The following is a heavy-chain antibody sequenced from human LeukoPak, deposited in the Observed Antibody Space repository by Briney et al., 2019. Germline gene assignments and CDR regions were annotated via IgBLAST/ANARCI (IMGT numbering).Heavy chain of an antibody. CDR1: GFTVNNNY. D-gene: IGHD2-2*01. Sequence: PGGSLRLSCAASGFTVNNNYMSWVRQAPGKGLEWVANIKQDGSEKYYVDSVKGRFTISRDNAKNSLYLQMNSLRAEDTAVYYCARGRCSSTSCYWHDIWGQGTMVTVSS. J-gene: IGHJ3*02. V-gene: IGHV3-7*01. CDR2: IKQDGSEK. CDR3: ARGRCSSTSCYWHDI.